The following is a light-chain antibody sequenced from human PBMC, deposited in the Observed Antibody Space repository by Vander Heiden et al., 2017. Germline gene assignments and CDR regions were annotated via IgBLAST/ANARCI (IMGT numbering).Light chain of an antibody. CDR1: SSNTGAGYD. J-gene: IGLJ2*01. Sequence: QSVLTPPPSVAGAPGQGVTISCSGSSSNTGAGYDVHWYQQLPRPAPKLLIYGNNNRPSGVPDRFSGSKSGTSASLAITGLQADDEADYYCQSYDTSLAGRVFGGGTKVTVL. V-gene: IGLV1-40*01. CDR3: QSYDTSLAGRV. CDR2: GNN.